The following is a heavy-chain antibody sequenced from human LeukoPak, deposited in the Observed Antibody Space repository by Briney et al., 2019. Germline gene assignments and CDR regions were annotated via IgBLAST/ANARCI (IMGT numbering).Heavy chain of an antibody. J-gene: IGHJ4*02. Sequence: SETLSLTCTVSGGSISSYYWSWIRKPPGKGLEWIGYIYYSGSTNYNPSLKSRVTISVDTSKNQFSLKLSSVTAADTAVYYCARVRGYSYGVDYWGQGTLVTVSS. CDR3: ARVRGYSYGVDY. D-gene: IGHD5-18*01. CDR2: IYYSGST. CDR1: GGSISSYY. V-gene: IGHV4-59*12.